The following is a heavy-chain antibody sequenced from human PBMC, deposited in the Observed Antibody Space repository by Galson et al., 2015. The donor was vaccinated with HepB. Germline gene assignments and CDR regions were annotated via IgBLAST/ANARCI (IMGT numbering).Heavy chain of an antibody. CDR1: GFTLDDYG. V-gene: IGHV3-20*04. CDR3: VRAGDDMGWDFDY. Sequence: SLRLSCAASGFTLDDYGMSWVRQAPGKGLEWVAGSNWNGGNTGYADSVQGRFTISRDDAKNSLHLQMNSLRAEDTALYYCVRAGDDMGWDFDYWGQGTLVTVSS. D-gene: IGHD3-22*01. CDR2: SNWNGGNT. J-gene: IGHJ4*02.